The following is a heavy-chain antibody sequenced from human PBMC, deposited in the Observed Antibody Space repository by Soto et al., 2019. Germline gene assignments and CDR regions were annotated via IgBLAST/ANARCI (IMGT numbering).Heavy chain of an antibody. CDR1: GGSINSYW. D-gene: IGHD2-2*01. CDR3: ARDIGSYAYAEGY. CDR2: VYSSGTT. V-gene: IGHV4-4*07. J-gene: IGHJ4*02. Sequence: PETLSLTCSVSGGSINSYWWSWIRQPAGKGLEWIGRVYSSGTTDYNPSLNSRATMSVETSKNQFSLKLTSVTAADTAVYYCARDIGSYAYAEGYWGQGIQVTVSS.